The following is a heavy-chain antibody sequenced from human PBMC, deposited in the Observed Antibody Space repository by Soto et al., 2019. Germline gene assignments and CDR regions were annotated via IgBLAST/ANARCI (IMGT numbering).Heavy chain of an antibody. D-gene: IGHD1-26*01. J-gene: IGHJ5*02. V-gene: IGHV4-30-2*01. CDR2: IYHSGST. CDR1: GGSISSGGYS. Sequence: SETLSLTCAVSGGSISSGGYSWSWIRQPPGKGLEWIGYIYHSGSTNYNPSLKSRVTISVDTSKNQFSLKLSSVTAADTAVYFCARGEWEVRFDPWGQGTPVTVS. CDR3: ARGEWEVRFDP.